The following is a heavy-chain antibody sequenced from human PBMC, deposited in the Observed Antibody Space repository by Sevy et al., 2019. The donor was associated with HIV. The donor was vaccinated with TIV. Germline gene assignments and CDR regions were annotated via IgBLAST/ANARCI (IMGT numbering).Heavy chain of an antibody. CDR3: ARDLDYGDYFVRAFDI. V-gene: IGHV3-21*01. D-gene: IGHD4-17*01. CDR2: ISSSSSYI. CDR1: GFTFSSYS. Sequence: GGSLRLSCAASGFTFSSYSMNWVRQAPGKGLEWVSSISSSSSYIYYADSVKGRFTISRDKAKNSLYLQMNSLRAEDTAAYYCARDLDYGDYFVRAFDIWGQRTVVTVSS. J-gene: IGHJ3*02.